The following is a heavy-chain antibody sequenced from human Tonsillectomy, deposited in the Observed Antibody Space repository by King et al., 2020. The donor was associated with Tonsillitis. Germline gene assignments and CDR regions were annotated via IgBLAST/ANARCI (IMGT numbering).Heavy chain of an antibody. Sequence: QLVQSGAEVKKPGSSVKVSCKASGGAFNSYAISWVRQAPGQGFEWMGRIIPYLNIADYSQKFQGRVSITADTSTSTASMELSSLRSDDTAVYYCASDFFSAAAGGVNAFDFWGQGTMVTVSS. CDR1: GGAFNSYA. D-gene: IGHD6-25*01. J-gene: IGHJ3*01. CDR2: IIPYLNIA. V-gene: IGHV1-69*04. CDR3: ASDFFSAAAGGVNAFDF.